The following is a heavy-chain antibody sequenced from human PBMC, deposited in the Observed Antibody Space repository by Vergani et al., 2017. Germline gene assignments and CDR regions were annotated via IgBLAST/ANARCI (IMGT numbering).Heavy chain of an antibody. V-gene: IGHV1-46*03. CDR1: GYTFSNYY. CDR2: INPSGGHT. J-gene: IGHJ4*02. CDR3: ARGDYGSLTAYRY. Sequence: QVQVVQSGAEVKKSGASVKVSCKTSGYTFSNYYMHWVRQAPGQGLEWMGIINPSGGHTNYAQKFQGRVTMTRDTSTSTVYMELSSLRSEDTAIYYCARGDYGSLTAYRYGALGTLVTVSA. D-gene: IGHD3-9*01.